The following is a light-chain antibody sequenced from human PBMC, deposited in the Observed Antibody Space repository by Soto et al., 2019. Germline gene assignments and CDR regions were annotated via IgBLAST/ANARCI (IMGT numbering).Light chain of an antibody. CDR2: DKN. CDR1: SSNIGNNY. V-gene: IGLV1-51*01. Sequence: QSALTQPPSVSAAPGQKVTISCSGRSSNIGNNYVSWYQQLPGTAPKLLIYDKNNRPSGIPDRFSGSKSGTSATLGITGLQTGDEADYYCGTWDSSLSDWVFGGGTKLTVL. J-gene: IGLJ3*02. CDR3: GTWDSSLSDWV.